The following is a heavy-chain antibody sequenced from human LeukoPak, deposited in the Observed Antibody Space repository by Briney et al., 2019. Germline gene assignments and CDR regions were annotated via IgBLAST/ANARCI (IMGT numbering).Heavy chain of an antibody. CDR1: GYTFTGCY. CDR3: ARDSGYDFWSGPNWFDP. Sequence: ASVKVSCKASGYTFTGCYMHWVRQAPGQGLEWMGWINPNSGGTNYAQKFQGRVTMTRDTSISTAYMELSRLRSDDTAVYYCARDSGYDFWSGPNWFDPWGQGTLVTVSS. V-gene: IGHV1-2*02. CDR2: INPNSGGT. D-gene: IGHD3-3*01. J-gene: IGHJ5*02.